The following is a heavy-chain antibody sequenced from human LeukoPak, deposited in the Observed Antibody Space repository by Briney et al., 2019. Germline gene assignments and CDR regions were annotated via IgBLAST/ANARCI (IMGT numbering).Heavy chain of an antibody. CDR2: IKKDGSVK. V-gene: IGHV3-7*01. Sequence: PGGSLRLSCVASGFSFSDPWMSWVRQAPGKGLEWVADIKKDGSVKEYVDSVKGRFTISRDNSENTVHLQMNSLGDEDTAVYYCAKESNAFDVWGQGTMVTVSS. CDR3: AKESNAFDV. CDR1: GFSFSDPW. D-gene: IGHD6-6*01. J-gene: IGHJ3*01.